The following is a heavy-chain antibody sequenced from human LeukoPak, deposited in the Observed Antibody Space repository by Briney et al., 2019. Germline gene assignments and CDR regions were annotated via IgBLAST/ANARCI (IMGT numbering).Heavy chain of an antibody. CDR2: ISGSGDSA. V-gene: IGHV3-23*01. CDR1: GFAFYNYA. CDR3: ASQTRMQLWGYFDL. Sequence: GGSLRLSCAASGFAFYNYAMSWVRQAPRKGLEWVSGISGSGDSAYYTDSVKGRFTISRDNSKNTLYLQMSNLTAEDTAVYHCASQTRMQLWGYFDLWGQGALVIVSS. D-gene: IGHD5-18*01. J-gene: IGHJ4*02.